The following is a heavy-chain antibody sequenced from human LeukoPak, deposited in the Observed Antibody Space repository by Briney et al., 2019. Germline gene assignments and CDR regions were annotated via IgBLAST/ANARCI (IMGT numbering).Heavy chain of an antibody. Sequence: GGSLRLSCAASGLTFSSYAMNWVRQAPGKGLEWVSYIPSSGSTRNYADSVKGRFTIPRDNAKNSLYLQMNSLRAEDTAVYYCARGDYGTYGYFDYWGQGTLVTVSS. CDR3: ARGDYGTYGYFDY. CDR1: GLTFSSYA. D-gene: IGHD3-10*01. V-gene: IGHV3-48*03. CDR2: IPSSGSTR. J-gene: IGHJ4*02.